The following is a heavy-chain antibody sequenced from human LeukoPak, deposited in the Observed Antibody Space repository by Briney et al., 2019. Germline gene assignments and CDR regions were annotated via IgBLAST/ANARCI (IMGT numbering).Heavy chain of an antibody. CDR1: GFTFSSYG. D-gene: IGHD2-2*01. Sequence: GASLRLSCAASGFTFSSYGMHWVRQAPGKGLEWVAVISYDGSNKYYADSVKGRFTISRDNSKNTLYLQMNSLRAEDTAVYYCAKGLYCSSTSCYDYWGQGTLVTVSS. J-gene: IGHJ4*02. CDR3: AKGLYCSSTSCYDY. V-gene: IGHV3-30*18. CDR2: ISYDGSNK.